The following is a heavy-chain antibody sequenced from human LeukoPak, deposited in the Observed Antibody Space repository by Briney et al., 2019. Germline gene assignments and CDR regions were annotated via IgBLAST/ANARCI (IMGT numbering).Heavy chain of an antibody. D-gene: IGHD5-18*01. Sequence: PGGSLRLSCTASGFTFSTYNMNWVRQAPGKGLEWVSYISSGSGTIYYAHSVKGRFTISRDNAQKSLYLQMNSLRADDTAVYFCVRDRYNYGKPYFDHWGQGALVTVSS. CDR3: VRDRYNYGKPYFDH. CDR2: ISSGSGTI. V-gene: IGHV3-48*01. J-gene: IGHJ4*02. CDR1: GFTFSTYN.